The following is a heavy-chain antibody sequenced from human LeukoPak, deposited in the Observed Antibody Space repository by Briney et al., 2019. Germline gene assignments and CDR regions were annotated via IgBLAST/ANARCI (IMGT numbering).Heavy chain of an antibody. CDR1: GYTFTGYY. D-gene: IGHD3-22*01. J-gene: IGHJ4*02. Sequence: ASVKVSCKTSGYTFTGYYTHWVRQAPGQGLEWMGWINPNTGGTNYAQKFQGRVTMTSDTPISTAYMELSSLRSDDTAMYYCARAPMIVVVFPPRLDFWGQGTLVTVSS. CDR2: INPNTGGT. CDR3: ARAPMIVVVFPPRLDF. V-gene: IGHV1-2*02.